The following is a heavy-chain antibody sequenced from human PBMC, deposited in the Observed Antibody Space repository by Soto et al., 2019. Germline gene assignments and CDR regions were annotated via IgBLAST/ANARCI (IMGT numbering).Heavy chain of an antibody. D-gene: IGHD6-13*01. CDR2: IYYSGST. CDR3: ARATDLAAAGIYYFDY. J-gene: IGHJ4*02. V-gene: IGHV4-31*03. Sequence: SETLSLTCTVSGGSISSGGYYWSWIRQHPGKGLEWIGYIYYSGSTYYNPSLKSRVTISVDTSKNQFSLKLSSVTAADTAVYYCARATDLAAAGIYYFDYWGQGTLVTVSS. CDR1: GGSISSGGYY.